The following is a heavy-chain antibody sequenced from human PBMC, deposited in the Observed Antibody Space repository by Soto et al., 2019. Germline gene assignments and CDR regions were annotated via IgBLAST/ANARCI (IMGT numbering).Heavy chain of an antibody. V-gene: IGHV4-30-4*01. CDR3: AICGGISVSFDY. J-gene: IGHJ4*02. Sequence: QVQLQESGPGLVKPSQTLSLTCTVSGGSISSGDYYWSWIRQPPGKGLEWIGYIYYSGSTYYNPYLSSRVTISVATSYHLFSLKLSSVTAADTAVYYCAICGGISVSFDYWGPGTLVTVSS. D-gene: IGHD2-15*01. CDR1: GGSISSGDYY. CDR2: IYYSGST.